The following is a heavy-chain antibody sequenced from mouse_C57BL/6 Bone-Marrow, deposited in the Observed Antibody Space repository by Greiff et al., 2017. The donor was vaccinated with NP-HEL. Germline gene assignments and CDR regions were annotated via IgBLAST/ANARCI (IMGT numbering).Heavy chain of an antibody. CDR3: ARGGFYYGFAY. Sequence: EVKLMESGPGLVKPSQSLSLTCSVTGYSITSGYYWNWIRQFPGNKLEWMGYISYDGSNNYNPSLKNRISITRDTTKNQFFLKLNSVTTEDTATYYCARGGFYYGFAYWGQGTLVTVSA. J-gene: IGHJ3*01. D-gene: IGHD2-1*01. V-gene: IGHV3-6*01. CDR2: ISYDGSN. CDR1: GYSITSGYY.